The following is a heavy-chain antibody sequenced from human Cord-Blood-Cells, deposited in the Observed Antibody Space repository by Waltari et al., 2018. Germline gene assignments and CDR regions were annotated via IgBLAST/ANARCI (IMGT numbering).Heavy chain of an antibody. CDR3: AFTVAGRDWFDP. CDR2: INPNSGGT. CDR1: GYTFTAYS. V-gene: IGHV1-2*06. J-gene: IGHJ5*02. D-gene: IGHD6-19*01. Sequence: QVQLVQSGAEVKKPGASVQVSCKASGYTFTAYSLHWVRQAPGQGLEWMGRINPNSGGTNYAQKFQGRVTMTRDTSISTAYMELSRLRSDDTAVYYCAFTVAGRDWFDPWGQGTLVTVSS.